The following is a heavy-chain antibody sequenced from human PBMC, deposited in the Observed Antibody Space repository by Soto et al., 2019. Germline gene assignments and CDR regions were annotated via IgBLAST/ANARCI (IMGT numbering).Heavy chain of an antibody. CDR3: ARGGDCSSTRCYGGYYYYGMDV. CDR1: GGSFSGYY. J-gene: IGHJ6*02. D-gene: IGHD2-2*01. CDR2: INHSGST. Sequence: SETLSLTCAVYGGSFSGYYWSWIRQPPGKGLEWIGEINHSGSTNYNPSLKSRVTISVDTSKNQFSLKLSSVPAADTAVYYCARGGDCSSTRCYGGYYYYGMDVWGQGTTVTVSS. V-gene: IGHV4-34*01.